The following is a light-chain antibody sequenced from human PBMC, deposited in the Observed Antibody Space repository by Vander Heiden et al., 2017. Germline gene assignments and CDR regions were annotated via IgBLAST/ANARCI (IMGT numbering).Light chain of an antibody. Sequence: QAVVTQEPSLTVSPGATVTLTCGSSTGAVTSGHDPYWFQQKPGQAPRTLIYDTSNKQSWTPARFSGSLLGGKAALTLSGAQPEDEAEYFCILSYRGVYVIGTGTKVTVL. V-gene: IGLV7-46*01. J-gene: IGLJ1*01. CDR2: DTS. CDR1: TGAVTSGHD. CDR3: ILSYRGVYV.